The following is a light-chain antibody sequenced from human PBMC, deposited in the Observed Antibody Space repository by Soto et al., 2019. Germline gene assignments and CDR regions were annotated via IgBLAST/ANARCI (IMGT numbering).Light chain of an antibody. Sequence: QSVLTQPASVSGSLGQSTTISYIGSSDNIGSYNLVSWYQQKPGKAPKIIIFEGSKRPSGVSNRFSGSRSGNTASLTISGLQAEDEADYYCCSFAGTGTQYVFGTGTKVTVL. CDR2: EGS. CDR3: CSFAGTGTQYV. J-gene: IGLJ1*01. CDR1: SDNIGSYNL. V-gene: IGLV2-23*01.